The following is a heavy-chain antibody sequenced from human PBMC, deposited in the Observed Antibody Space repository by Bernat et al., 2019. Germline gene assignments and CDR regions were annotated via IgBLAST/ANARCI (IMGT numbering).Heavy chain of an antibody. CDR2: IKQDGSEK. Sequence: EVQLVKSGGGLVQPGGSLRLSCAASGFTFSSYWMSWVRQAPGKGLEWVANIKQDGSEKYYVDSVKGRFTISRDNAKNSLYLQMNSLRAEDTAVYYCAVGTVRDYFDYWGQGTLVTVSS. D-gene: IGHD2-8*02. J-gene: IGHJ4*02. V-gene: IGHV3-7*01. CDR3: AVGTVRDYFDY. CDR1: GFTFSSYW.